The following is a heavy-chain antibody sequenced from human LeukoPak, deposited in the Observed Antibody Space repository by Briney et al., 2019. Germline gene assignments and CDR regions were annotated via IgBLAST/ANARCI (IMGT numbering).Heavy chain of an antibody. CDR1: GGSISSYY. CDR3: ARSPVLRFLEWPYFDY. CDR2: IYYSGST. J-gene: IGHJ4*02. V-gene: IGHV4-59*01. D-gene: IGHD3-3*01. Sequence: PSETLSLTCTVSGGSISSYYWSWIRQPPGKGLEWIGYIYYSGSTNYNPSLKSRVTISVDTSKNQFSLKLSSVTAADTAVYYCARSPVLRFLEWPYFDYWGQGHLVTVSS.